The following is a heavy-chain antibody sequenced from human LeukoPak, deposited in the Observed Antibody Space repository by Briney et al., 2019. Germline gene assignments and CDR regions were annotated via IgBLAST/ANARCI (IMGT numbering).Heavy chain of an antibody. J-gene: IGHJ4*02. D-gene: IGHD3-22*01. CDR2: ISGSGGST. V-gene: IGHV3-23*01. Sequence: GGSLRLSCAASGFTFSSYSMNWVRQAPGKGLEWVSAISGSGGSTYYADSVKGRFTISRDNSKNTLYLQMNSLRAEDTAVYYCAKVWRYYDSSGYNFDYWGQGTLVTVSS. CDR3: AKVWRYYDSSGYNFDY. CDR1: GFTFSSYS.